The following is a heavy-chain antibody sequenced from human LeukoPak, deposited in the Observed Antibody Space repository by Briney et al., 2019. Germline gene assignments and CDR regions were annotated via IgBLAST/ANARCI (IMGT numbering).Heavy chain of an antibody. D-gene: IGHD3-3*01. J-gene: IGHJ6*01. Sequence: SETLSLTCTVSGGSISSGGYYWGWIRQPPGKGLEWIGTIYSSGSTYCNPSLKSRVAIFVDTSKNEISLRLSSVTAADTAVFYCARLEWKYGVDVWGQGTTVTVSS. CDR1: GGSISSGGYY. CDR2: IYSSGST. CDR3: ARLEWKYGVDV. V-gene: IGHV4-39*01.